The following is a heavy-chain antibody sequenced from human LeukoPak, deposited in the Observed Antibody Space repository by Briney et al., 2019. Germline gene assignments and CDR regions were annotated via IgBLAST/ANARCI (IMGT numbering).Heavy chain of an antibody. CDR2: ISGSGGST. V-gene: IGHV3-23*01. CDR3: AKDLENPDLGIFDY. D-gene: IGHD7-27*01. J-gene: IGHJ4*02. Sequence: GGSLRLSCAASGFTFSSYVMSWVRQAPGKGLEWVSAISGSGGSTYYADSVKGRFTISRDNSKNTLYLQMNSLRAEDTAVYYCAKDLENPDLGIFDYWGQGTLVTVSS. CDR1: GFTFSSYV.